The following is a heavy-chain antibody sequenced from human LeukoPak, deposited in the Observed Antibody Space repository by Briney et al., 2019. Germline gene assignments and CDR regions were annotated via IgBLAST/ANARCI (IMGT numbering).Heavy chain of an antibody. D-gene: IGHD6-19*01. CDR1: GGSFSGYY. V-gene: IGHV4-34*01. CDR2: INHSGST. J-gene: IGHJ3*01. CDR3: ARRVAGPNDAFDV. Sequence: SETLSLTCAVYGGSFSGYYWGWIRQPPGKGLEWIGEINHSGSTNYNPSLKSRVTISVDTSKNQFSLKLSSVTAADTAVYYCARRVAGPNDAFDVWGQGTMVTVSS.